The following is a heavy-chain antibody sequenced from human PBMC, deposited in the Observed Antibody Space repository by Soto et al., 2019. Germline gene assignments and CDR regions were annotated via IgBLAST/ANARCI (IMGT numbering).Heavy chain of an antibody. J-gene: IGHJ6*02. CDR2: IIPIFGTA. CDR3: ARLVNDYGDYALRYYYYGMDV. D-gene: IGHD4-17*01. CDR1: GGTFSSYA. V-gene: IGHV1-69*01. Sequence: QVQLVQSGAEVKKPGSSVKVSCEASGGTFSSYAISWVRQAPGQGLEWMGGIIPIFGTANYAQKFQGRVTITADESTSTAYMELSSLRSEDTAVYYCARLVNDYGDYALRYYYYGMDVWGQGTTVTVSS.